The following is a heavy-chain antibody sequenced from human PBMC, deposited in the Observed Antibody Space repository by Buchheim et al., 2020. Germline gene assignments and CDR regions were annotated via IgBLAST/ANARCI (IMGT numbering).Heavy chain of an antibody. CDR1: GFTFSSYG. CDR3: AKDRVVVTRWAFQH. D-gene: IGHD2-21*02. CDR2: ISYDGSNK. V-gene: IGHV3-30*18. J-gene: IGHJ1*01. Sequence: VQLVESGGGLVQPGGSLRLSRAASGFTFSSYGMHWVRQAPGKGLEWVAVISYDGSNKYYADSVKGRFTISRDNSKNTLYLQMNSLRAEDTAVYYCAKDRVVVTRWAFQHWGQGTL.